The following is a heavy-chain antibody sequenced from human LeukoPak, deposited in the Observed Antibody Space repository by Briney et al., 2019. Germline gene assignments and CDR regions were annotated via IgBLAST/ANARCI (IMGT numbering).Heavy chain of an antibody. CDR1: GGSISSSSYY. CDR3: ARAYYDFWSGYSNWFDP. D-gene: IGHD3-3*01. J-gene: IGHJ5*02. CDR2: IYYSGST. Sequence: PSETLSLTCTVSGGSISSSSYYWGWIRQPPGKGLEWIGSIYYSGSTYYNPSLKSLVTISVDTSKNQFSLKLSSVTAADTAVYYCARAYYDFWSGYSNWFDPWGQGTLVTVSS. V-gene: IGHV4-39*01.